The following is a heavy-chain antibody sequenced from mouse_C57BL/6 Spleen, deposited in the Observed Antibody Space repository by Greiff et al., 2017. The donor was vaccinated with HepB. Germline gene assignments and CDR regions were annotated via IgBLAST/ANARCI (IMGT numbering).Heavy chain of an antibody. V-gene: IGHV7-3*01. D-gene: IGHD1-1*01. CDR1: GFTFTDYY. Sequence: EVQGVESGGGLVQPGGSLSLSCAASGFTFTDYYMSWVRQPPGKALEWLGFIRNKANGYTTEYSASVKGRFTISIDNSQSILYLQMNALRAEDSATYYCARWGYYYGSNWYFDVWGTGTTVTVSS. CDR3: ARWGYYYGSNWYFDV. CDR2: IRNKANGYTT. J-gene: IGHJ1*03.